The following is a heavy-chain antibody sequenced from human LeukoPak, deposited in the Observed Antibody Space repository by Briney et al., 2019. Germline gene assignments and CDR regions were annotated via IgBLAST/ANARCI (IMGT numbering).Heavy chain of an antibody. CDR2: IKQDRSEK. J-gene: IGHJ6*03. CDR3: ARDFQSQVQLWFEYYYYMDV. D-gene: IGHD5-18*01. Sequence: GGSLRLSCAASGFTFSSYWMSWVRQAPGKGLEWVANIKQDRSEKYYVDSVKGRFTISRDNAKNSLYLQMNSLRAEDTAVYYCARDFQSQVQLWFEYYYYMDVWGKGTTVTVSS. CDR1: GFTFSSYW. V-gene: IGHV3-7*01.